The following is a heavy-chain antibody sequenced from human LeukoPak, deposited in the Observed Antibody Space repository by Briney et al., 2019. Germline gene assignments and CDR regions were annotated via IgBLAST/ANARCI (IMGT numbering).Heavy chain of an antibody. Sequence: GGSLRLSCAASGLTFSSYSMNWVRQAPGKGLEWVSSISSSSSYIYYADSVKGRFTISRDNAKNSLYLQMNSLGAEDTAVYYCARGRPGKISMIVVITPPAFDYWGQGTLVTVSS. J-gene: IGHJ4*02. D-gene: IGHD3-22*01. V-gene: IGHV3-21*01. CDR2: ISSSSSYI. CDR3: ARGRPGKISMIVVITPPAFDY. CDR1: GLTFSSYS.